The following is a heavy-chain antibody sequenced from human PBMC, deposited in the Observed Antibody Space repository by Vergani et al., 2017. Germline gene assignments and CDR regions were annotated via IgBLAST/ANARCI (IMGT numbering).Heavy chain of an antibody. J-gene: IGHJ5*02. CDR1: GFTFNQYG. CDR2: TWYDGNNK. CDR3: ARDWRLLYNRFDP. D-gene: IGHD1-14*01. V-gene: IGHV3-33*01. Sequence: QVQLVESGGGVVQPGRSLRLSCAASGFTFNQYGMHWVRQAPGKGLEWVAVTWYDGNNKQYAESVKGRFTISRDNSKSTMYLQMNSLRDEDTGVYYCARDWRLLYNRFDPWGQGTLVTVSS.